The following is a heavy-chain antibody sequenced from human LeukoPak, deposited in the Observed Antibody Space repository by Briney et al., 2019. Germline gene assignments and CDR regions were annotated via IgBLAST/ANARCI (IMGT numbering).Heavy chain of an antibody. Sequence: ASVKVSCKASGYSFTHHNVHWVRQAPGQALEWMGWIKPNNGDTKFSQKFQDRVTLTSDTSIDTAYMEMSGLMSDDTAIYYCARVLSAVTSTFDYWGQGTLVTVSS. J-gene: IGHJ4*02. CDR2: IKPNNGDT. CDR3: ARVLSAVTSTFDY. CDR1: GYSFTHHN. D-gene: IGHD4/OR15-4a*01. V-gene: IGHV1-2*02.